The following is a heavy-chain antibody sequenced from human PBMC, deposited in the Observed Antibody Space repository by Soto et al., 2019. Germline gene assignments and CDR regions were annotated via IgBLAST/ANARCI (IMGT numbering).Heavy chain of an antibody. CDR2: IYYSGST. CDR1: GGSISTYY. CDR3: ARNYYDSSGYYWVDY. Sequence: SETLSLTCTVSGGSISTYYWSWIRQPPGKGLEWIGYIYYSGSTNYNPSLKSRVTISVDTSKNQFSLKLSSVTAADTAVYYCARNYYDSSGYYWVDYWGQGTLVTVSS. D-gene: IGHD3-22*01. V-gene: IGHV4-59*12. J-gene: IGHJ4*02.